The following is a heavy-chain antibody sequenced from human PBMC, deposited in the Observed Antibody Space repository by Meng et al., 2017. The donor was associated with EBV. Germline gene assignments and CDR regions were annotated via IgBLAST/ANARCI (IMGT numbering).Heavy chain of an antibody. J-gene: IGHJ4*02. CDR2: IIPIFGTA. D-gene: IGHD6-6*01. CDR3: ARDHSSSYPYFDY. CDR1: GGTCSTSA. Sequence: QGRLVKAGASVKKPWSSVKVSCNASGGTCSTSAISWVRQAHGQGLEWMGGIIPIFGTANYAQKFQGRVTITADESTSTAYMELSSLRSEDTAVYYCARDHSSSYPYFDYWGQGTLVTVSS. V-gene: IGHV1-69*01.